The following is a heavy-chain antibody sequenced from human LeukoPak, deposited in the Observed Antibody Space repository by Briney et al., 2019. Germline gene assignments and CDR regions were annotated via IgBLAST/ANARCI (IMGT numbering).Heavy chain of an antibody. CDR2: IYHSGST. J-gene: IGHJ4*02. V-gene: IGHV4-38-2*02. Sequence: SETLSLTCTVSGYSISSGYYWGWIRQPPGKGLEWIGTIYHSGSTYHNPSLKSRLTISLDTSKNQFSLRLSSVTAADTAVYYCARVWFGEFLYPVDYWGQGTLATVSS. CDR3: ARVWFGEFLYPVDY. CDR1: GYSISSGYY. D-gene: IGHD3-10*01.